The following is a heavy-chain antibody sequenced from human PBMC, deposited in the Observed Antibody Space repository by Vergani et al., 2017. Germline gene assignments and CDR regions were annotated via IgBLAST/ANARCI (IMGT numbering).Heavy chain of an antibody. CDR3: ARVSRGYGSGSQSTYYYYYMDV. D-gene: IGHD3-10*01. J-gene: IGHJ6*03. CDR1: GFTFSSYW. CDR2: INSDGSST. Sequence: EVQLVESGGGLVQPGGSLRLSCAASGFTFSSYWMHWVRQAPGKGLVWVSRINSDGSSTSYADSVKGRFTISRDNAKNTLYLQMNSLRAEDTAVYYCARVSRGYGSGSQSTYYYYYMDVWGKGTTVTVSS. V-gene: IGHV3-74*01.